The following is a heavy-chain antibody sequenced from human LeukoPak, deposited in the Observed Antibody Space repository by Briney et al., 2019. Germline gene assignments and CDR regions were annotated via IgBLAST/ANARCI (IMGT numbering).Heavy chain of an antibody. Sequence: SETLSLTCAVSGYSISSGYYWGWIRQPPGKGLEWIGSIYHSGSTYYNPSLKSRVTISVDTSKNQFSLKLSSVTAADTAVYYCAKRLDSCYDPGYFDSWGPGTLDSVSS. CDR3: AKRLDSCYDPGYFDS. CDR1: GYSISSGYY. D-gene: IGHD5-12*01. J-gene: IGHJ4*02. V-gene: IGHV4-38-2*01. CDR2: IYHSGST.